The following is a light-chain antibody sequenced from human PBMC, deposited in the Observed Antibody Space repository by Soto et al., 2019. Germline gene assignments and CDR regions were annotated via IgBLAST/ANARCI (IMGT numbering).Light chain of an antibody. CDR2: AAS. CDR3: QQSYSTLART. Sequence: DIQMTQSPSSLSASVGDRVTITCRASQSISSYLNWYQQKPGKAPKLLIYAASSLQSGVPSRFSGSGSGTDFTLTISSLQPEDFATYYCQQSYSTLARTVGGGTKVEIK. J-gene: IGKJ4*01. CDR1: QSISSY. V-gene: IGKV1-39*01.